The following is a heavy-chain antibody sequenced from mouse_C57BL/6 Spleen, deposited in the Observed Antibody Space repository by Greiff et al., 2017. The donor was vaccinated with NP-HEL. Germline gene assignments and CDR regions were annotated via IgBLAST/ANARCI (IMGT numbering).Heavy chain of an antibody. CDR3: ARHGGGSMAWFAY. Sequence: DVQLVESGGGLVKPGGSLKLSCAASGFTFSSYTMSWVRQTPEKRLEWVATISGGGGNTYYPDSVKGRSTIPRDTDKHTLYLQMSSLRSEDTALYYCARHGGGSMAWFAYWGQGTLVTVSA. CDR1: GFTFSSYT. D-gene: IGHD1-1*01. J-gene: IGHJ3*01. CDR2: ISGGGGNT. V-gene: IGHV5-9*01.